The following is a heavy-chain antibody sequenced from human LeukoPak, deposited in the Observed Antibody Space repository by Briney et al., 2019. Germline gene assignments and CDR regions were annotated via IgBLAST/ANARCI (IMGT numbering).Heavy chain of an antibody. Sequence: GRSLRLSCAASGFTFNDYAMHWVRQAPGKGLEWVSGMSWNSGRIGYADSVKGRFTISRDNAKNSLYLQMNSLRVEDTAFYYCAKDSAPYGDYSGFLDNWGLGTLVTVSS. CDR2: MSWNSGRI. D-gene: IGHD4-17*01. CDR3: AKDSAPYGDYSGFLDN. V-gene: IGHV3-9*01. CDR1: GFTFNDYA. J-gene: IGHJ4*02.